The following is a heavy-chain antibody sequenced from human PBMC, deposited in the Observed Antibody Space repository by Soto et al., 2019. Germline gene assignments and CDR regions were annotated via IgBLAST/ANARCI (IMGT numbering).Heavy chain of an antibody. CDR2: IYAGDSDT. J-gene: IGHJ3*01. CDR3: ARRYYDYGDSGAFDV. D-gene: IGHD4-17*01. Sequence: PGASLKISCKGSGYSFASYWIVVVRQMPGKGLECMGIIYAGDSDTRYSPSFQGQVTISADKSISTAYLQWSSLKASDTAMYYCARRYYDYGDSGAFDVWGQGTMVTV. V-gene: IGHV5-51*01. CDR1: GYSFASYW.